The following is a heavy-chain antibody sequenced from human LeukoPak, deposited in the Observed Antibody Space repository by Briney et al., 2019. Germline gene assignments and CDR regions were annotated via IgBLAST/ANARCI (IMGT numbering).Heavy chain of an antibody. D-gene: IGHD5-18*01. V-gene: IGHV1-69*13. J-gene: IGHJ4*02. CDR2: IIPIFGTA. CDR3: ARLLGGYSYGTNFDY. Sequence: GASVKVSCKASGGTFSSYAISWVRQAPGQGLEWMGGIIPIFGTANYAQKFQGRVTITADESTSTAYMELSSLRSEDTAVYYCARLLGGYSYGTNFDYWGQGTLVTVSS. CDR1: GGTFSSYA.